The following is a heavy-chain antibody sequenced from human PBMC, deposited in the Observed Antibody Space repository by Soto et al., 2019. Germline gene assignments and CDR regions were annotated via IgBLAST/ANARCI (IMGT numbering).Heavy chain of an antibody. V-gene: IGHV4-39*01. CDR3: ARIVTWGLYNWFDP. D-gene: IGHD1-26*01. CDR2: IYYSGST. Sequence: LSLTCTVSGGSISSSSYYWGWIRQPPGKGLEWIGSIYYSGSTYYNPSLKSRVTISVDTSKNQFSLKLSSVTAADTAVYYCARIVTWGLYNWFDPWGQGTLVTVSS. J-gene: IGHJ5*02. CDR1: GGSISSSSYY.